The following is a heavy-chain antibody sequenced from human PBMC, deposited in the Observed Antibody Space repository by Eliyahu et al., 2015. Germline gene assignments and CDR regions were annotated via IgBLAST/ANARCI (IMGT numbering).Heavy chain of an antibody. Sequence: EVQLVESGGGLVQPGGSLXXXCAAXGXXVXNFWMSWVRQAPGKGLEWVAHIKQDGSEKYYVDSVKGRFTISRDNAKKSLFLQMNSLRAEDTAVYYCARERLGSSGWYYFDYWGQGTLVTVSS. V-gene: IGHV3-7*01. D-gene: IGHD6-19*01. CDR1: GXXVXNFW. CDR3: ARERLGSSGWYYFDY. CDR2: IKQDGSEK. J-gene: IGHJ4*02.